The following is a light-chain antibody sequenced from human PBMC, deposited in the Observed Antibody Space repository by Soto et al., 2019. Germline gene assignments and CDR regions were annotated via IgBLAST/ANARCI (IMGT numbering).Light chain of an antibody. J-gene: IGKJ1*01. Sequence: DIQMTQSPSTLSASVGDRVTITCRASQSISSWLAWYQQKPGKAPNLLIYKASTLESGVPSRFSVSGSGTEFTLTISSLQPDDFATYYCQQYNSFSLTFGQGTKVEIK. CDR1: QSISSW. CDR3: QQYNSFSLT. V-gene: IGKV1-5*03. CDR2: KAS.